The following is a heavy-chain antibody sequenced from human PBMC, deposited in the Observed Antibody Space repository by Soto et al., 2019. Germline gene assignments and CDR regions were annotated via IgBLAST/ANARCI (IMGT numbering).Heavy chain of an antibody. D-gene: IGHD2-2*01. Sequence: QVQLVQSGAEVKKPGSSVKVSCKASGGTFSDYAINWVRQAPGQGLEWMGGIIPIFHTTNYAQKFQGRVTITADESTSTVYMDLSSLRSEDTAVYYCARGLIVLVPAAIYGMDVWGQGTTVTVSS. V-gene: IGHV1-69*12. J-gene: IGHJ6*02. CDR2: IIPIFHTT. CDR3: ARGLIVLVPAAIYGMDV. CDR1: GGTFSDYA.